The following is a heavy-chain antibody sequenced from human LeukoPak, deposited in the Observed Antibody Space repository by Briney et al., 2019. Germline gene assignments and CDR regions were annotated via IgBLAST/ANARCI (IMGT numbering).Heavy chain of an antibody. V-gene: IGHV4-39*01. CDR2: IYYSGIT. D-gene: IGHD3-3*01. CDR3: AVLYDFWSGYFDY. CDR1: GGSISSSSYY. Sequence: SETLSLXCTVSGGSISSSSYYWGWIRQPPGKGLEWIGSIYYSGITYYNPSLKSRVTISVDTSKNQFSLKLSSVTAADTAVYYCAVLYDFWSGYFDYWGQGTLVTVSS. J-gene: IGHJ4*02.